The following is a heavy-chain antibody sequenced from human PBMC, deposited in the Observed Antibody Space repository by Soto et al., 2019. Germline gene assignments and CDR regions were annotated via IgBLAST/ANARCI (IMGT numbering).Heavy chain of an antibody. CDR3: AKGGRSHSDY. CDR1: EFTFSSYW. Sequence: VQLVESGGGLXXXGGXLXXSXAASEFTFSSYWMHWVRQAPGKGLVWVSRINSDGSSASYADSVQGRFTISRDNAKNTLYLQMNSLRVEDTAVYYCAKGGRSHSDYWGQGTLVTVSS. CDR2: INSDGSSA. V-gene: IGHV3-74*01. J-gene: IGHJ4*02.